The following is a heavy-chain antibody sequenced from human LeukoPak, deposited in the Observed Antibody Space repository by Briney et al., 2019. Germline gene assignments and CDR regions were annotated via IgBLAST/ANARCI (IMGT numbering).Heavy chain of an antibody. CDR3: ARDAQRGFDYSNSLQY. CDR2: IWSDGCNR. V-gene: IGHV3-33*01. CDR1: GFIFSHYG. D-gene: IGHD4-11*01. J-gene: IGHJ4*01. Sequence: GRSLRLSCAASGFIFSHYGMHWVRQAPGKGLEWVAVIWSDGCNRFYAGSVKGRFTISRDNSQNTMFLEMNSLRAEDTAMYYCARDAQRGFDYSNSLQYWGQGILVTVSS.